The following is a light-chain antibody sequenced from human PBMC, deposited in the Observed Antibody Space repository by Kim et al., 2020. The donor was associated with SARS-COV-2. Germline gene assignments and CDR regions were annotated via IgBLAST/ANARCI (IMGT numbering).Light chain of an antibody. J-gene: IGLJ2*01. CDR1: KLGDKY. Sequence: VTRGQTASITCAGDKLGDKYAFGYQQKPGQSPVLVIYQDSKRPSGIPERFSGSNSGNTATLTISGTQAMDEADYYCQAWDSSTVVFGGGTQLTVL. CDR2: QDS. CDR3: QAWDSSTVV. V-gene: IGLV3-1*01.